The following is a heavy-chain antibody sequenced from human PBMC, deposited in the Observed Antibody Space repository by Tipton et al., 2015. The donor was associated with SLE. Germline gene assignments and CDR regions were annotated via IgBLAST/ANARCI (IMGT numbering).Heavy chain of an antibody. Sequence: SLRLSCAASGFTFSSYSMNWVRQAPGKGLEWVSAISGSGGSTYYADSVKGRFTISRDNSKNTLYLQMNSLRAEDTAVYYCAKDSSGKWYFDLWGRGTLVTVSS. J-gene: IGHJ2*01. D-gene: IGHD6-19*01. CDR1: GFTFSSYS. V-gene: IGHV3-23*01. CDR3: AKDSSGKWYFDL. CDR2: ISGSGGST.